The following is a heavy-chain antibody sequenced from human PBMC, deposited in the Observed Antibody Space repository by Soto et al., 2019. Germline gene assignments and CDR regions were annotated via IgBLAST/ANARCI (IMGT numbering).Heavy chain of an antibody. CDR2: IYYNGST. Sequence: SETLSLTCTVSGGSISSYYWSWIRQRPGKGLEWIGYIYYNGSTNYNPSLKSRVTISVDTSKNQFSLKLSSVTAADTAVYYCARTHSSSWTSSGEWFDPWGQGTLVTVSS. CDR3: ARTHSSSWTSSGEWFDP. CDR1: GGSISSYY. D-gene: IGHD6-13*01. V-gene: IGHV4-59*01. J-gene: IGHJ5*02.